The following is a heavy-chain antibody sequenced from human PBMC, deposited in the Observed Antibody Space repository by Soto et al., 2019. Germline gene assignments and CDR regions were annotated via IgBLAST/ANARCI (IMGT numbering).Heavy chain of an antibody. V-gene: IGHV3-33*01. D-gene: IGHD3-10*01. CDR3: ARDGGYYGAGSYFDP. CDR1: GFTFSSYG. CDR2: IWYDGSNK. J-gene: IGHJ5*02. Sequence: QEQLVESGGGVVQPGRSLRLSCAASGFTFSSYGMHWVRQVPGEGLEWVAVIWYDGSNKYYADSVKGRFTISRDNSKDTLYLVMNSLRAEDTAVYYCARDGGYYGAGSYFDPWGQGSLVTVSS.